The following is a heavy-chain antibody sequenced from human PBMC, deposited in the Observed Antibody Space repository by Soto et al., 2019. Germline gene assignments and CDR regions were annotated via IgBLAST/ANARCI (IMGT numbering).Heavy chain of an antibody. D-gene: IGHD3-16*02. CDR1: GFTFSSYS. CDR2: ISSSSSYI. J-gene: IGHJ4*02. Sequence: EVQLVESGGGLVKPGGSLRLSCAASGFTFSSYSMNWVRQAPGKGLEWVSSISSSSSYIYYADSVKGRFTISRDNAKNSLYLQMNSLRAEDTAVYYCARDLSNGYYDYIWGSYRYTYYFDYWGQGSLVTVSS. V-gene: IGHV3-21*01. CDR3: ARDLSNGYYDYIWGSYRYTYYFDY.